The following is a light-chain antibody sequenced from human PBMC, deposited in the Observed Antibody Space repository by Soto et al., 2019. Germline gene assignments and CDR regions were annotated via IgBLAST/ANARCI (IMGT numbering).Light chain of an antibody. CDR3: ATWDDNLSGVI. J-gene: IGLJ2*01. Sequence: QSVLTQPPSTSGTPGQRVTISCSGSSSNIGSNFLYWYQQLPGTAPKLLIYRNNQRPSGVPARFSVSKSGTSASLAISGLRSEDEAAYYCATWDDNLSGVIFGGGTKLTVL. V-gene: IGLV1-47*01. CDR1: SSNIGSNF. CDR2: RNN.